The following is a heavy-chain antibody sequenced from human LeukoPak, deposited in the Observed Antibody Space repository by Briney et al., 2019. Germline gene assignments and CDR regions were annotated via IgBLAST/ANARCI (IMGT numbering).Heavy chain of an antibody. Sequence: GGSLRLSCAASGFTFSSYWMSWVRQAPGKGLEWVANIKQDGSEKYYVDSVKGRFTISRDNAKNSLYLQMNSQRAEDTAVYYCARVVGIVGASFDYWGQGTLVTVSS. D-gene: IGHD1-26*01. J-gene: IGHJ4*02. V-gene: IGHV3-7*01. CDR2: IKQDGSEK. CDR3: ARVVGIVGASFDY. CDR1: GFTFSSYW.